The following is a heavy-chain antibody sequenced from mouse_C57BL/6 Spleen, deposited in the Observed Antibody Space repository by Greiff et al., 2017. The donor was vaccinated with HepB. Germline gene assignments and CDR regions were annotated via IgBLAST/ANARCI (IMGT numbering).Heavy chain of an antibody. Sequence: EVMLVESEGGLVQPGSSMKLSCTASGFTFSDYYMAWVRQVPEKGLEWVANINYDGSSTYYLDSLKSRFIISRDNAKNILYLQMSSLKSEDTATYYCARGPPHDGLYGDYFDYWGQGTTLTVSS. CDR3: ARGPPHDGLYGDYFDY. V-gene: IGHV5-16*01. D-gene: IGHD2-3*01. J-gene: IGHJ2*01. CDR1: GFTFSDYY. CDR2: INYDGSST.